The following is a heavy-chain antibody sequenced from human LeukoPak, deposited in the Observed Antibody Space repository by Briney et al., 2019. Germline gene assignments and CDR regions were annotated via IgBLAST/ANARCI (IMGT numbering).Heavy chain of an antibody. V-gene: IGHV3-30-3*01. D-gene: IGHD6-13*01. Sequence: PGGSLRLSCAASGFTFSSYAMHWVRQAPGKGLEWVAVISYDGSNKYYADSVKGRFTISRDNSKNTLYLQMNSLRAEDTAVYYCARVAAAGTRLPDYFDYWGQGTLVTVSS. CDR3: ARVAAAGTRLPDYFDY. J-gene: IGHJ4*02. CDR1: GFTFSSYA. CDR2: ISYDGSNK.